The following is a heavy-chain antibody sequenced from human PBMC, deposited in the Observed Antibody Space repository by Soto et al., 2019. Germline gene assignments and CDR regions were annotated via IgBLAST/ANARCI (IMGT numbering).Heavy chain of an antibody. CDR1: GLTVSGTKY. J-gene: IGHJ3*01. CDR2: LYDVFGS. CDR3: ASWHEREHAYDV. Sequence: DVQLVESGGGLIQPGETLRLSCAAFGLTVSGTKYVAWVRQAPGKGLEWVSALYDVFGSFYADSVKGRFTTSSDRSKSTVYLQMNDLRPDDTAVYYCASWHEREHAYDVWGQGTTVIVSS. D-gene: IGHD1-1*01. V-gene: IGHV3-53*01.